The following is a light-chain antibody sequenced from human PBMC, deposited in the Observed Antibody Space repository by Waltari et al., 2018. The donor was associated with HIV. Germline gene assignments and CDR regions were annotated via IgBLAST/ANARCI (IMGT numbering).Light chain of an antibody. CDR2: AAS. CDR1: QAIGNS. CDR3: QKYNNAPRT. V-gene: IGKV1-27*01. J-gene: IGKJ1*01. Sequence: IQMTQSPSSLSASVGDRVTITCRASQAIGNSLAWYQQRPGKVPQLLIYAASTLQSGVPSRFSGFGYWTNFTLAIASFQPEDVATYFCQKYNNAPRTFGQGTKVEI.